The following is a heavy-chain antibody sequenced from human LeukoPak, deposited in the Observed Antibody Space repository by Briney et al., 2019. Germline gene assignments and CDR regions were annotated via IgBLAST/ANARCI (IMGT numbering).Heavy chain of an antibody. CDR2: ISGSGGST. V-gene: IGHV3-23*01. J-gene: IGHJ4*02. Sequence: ASVKVSCKASGYTFSSYAMSWVRQAPGKGLEWVSAISGSGGSTYYADSVKGRFTISRDNSKNTLYLQMNSLRAEDTAVYYCAKIFAVVVVAATSDYWGQGTLVTVSS. CDR1: GYTFSSYA. CDR3: AKIFAVVVVAATSDY. D-gene: IGHD2-15*01.